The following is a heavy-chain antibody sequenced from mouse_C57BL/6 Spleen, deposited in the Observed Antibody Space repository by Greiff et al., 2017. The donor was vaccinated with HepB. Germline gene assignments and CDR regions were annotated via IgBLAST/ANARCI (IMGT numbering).Heavy chain of an antibody. Sequence: VQGVESGAELVKPGASVKISCKASGYAFSSYWMNWVKQRPGKGLEWIGQIYPGDGDTNYNGKFKGKATLTADKSSSTAYMQLSSLTSEDSAVYFCARNYGSSYKFDYWGQGTTLTVSS. CDR1: GYAFSSYW. D-gene: IGHD1-1*01. V-gene: IGHV1-80*01. J-gene: IGHJ2*01. CDR2: IYPGDGDT. CDR3: ARNYGSSYKFDY.